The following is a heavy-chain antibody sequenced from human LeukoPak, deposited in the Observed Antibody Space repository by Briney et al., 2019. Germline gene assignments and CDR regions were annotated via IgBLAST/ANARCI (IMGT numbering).Heavy chain of an antibody. Sequence: SVKVSCKASGYTFTSYGISWVRQAPGQGLEWRGRIIPILGIANYAQKFQGRVTITADKSTSTAYMELSSLRSEDTAVYYCATSSGWYPAGNYYGMDVWGQGTTVTVSS. V-gene: IGHV1-69*04. J-gene: IGHJ6*02. CDR1: GYTFTSYG. D-gene: IGHD6-19*01. CDR2: IIPILGIA. CDR3: ATSSGWYPAGNYYGMDV.